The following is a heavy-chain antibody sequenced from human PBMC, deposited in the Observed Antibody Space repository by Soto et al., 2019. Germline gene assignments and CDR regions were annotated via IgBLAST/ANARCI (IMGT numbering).Heavy chain of an antibody. D-gene: IGHD6-13*01. J-gene: IGHJ4*02. CDR1: GGSFSGYY. Sequence: SETLSLTCAVYGGSFSGYYWSWIRQPPGKGLEWIGEINHSGSTNYNPSLKSRVTISVDTSKNQFSLKLSSVTAADTAVYYCARFIAAAGRFDYWGQGTLVTVSS. V-gene: IGHV4-34*01. CDR2: INHSGST. CDR3: ARFIAAAGRFDY.